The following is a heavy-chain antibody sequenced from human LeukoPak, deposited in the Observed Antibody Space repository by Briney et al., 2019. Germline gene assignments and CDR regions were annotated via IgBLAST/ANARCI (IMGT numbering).Heavy chain of an antibody. J-gene: IGHJ6*03. V-gene: IGHV3-7*01. D-gene: IGHD4-11*01. CDR1: GFTFSSYW. CDR2: IKQDGSEK. CDR3: ARPTWYYYMDV. Sequence: GGSLRLSCAASGFTFSSYWMSWVRQAPGRGLEWVANIKQDGSEKYYVDSVKGRFTISRDNAKNSLYLQMNSLRAEDTAVYYCARPTWYYYMDVWGKGTTVTVSS.